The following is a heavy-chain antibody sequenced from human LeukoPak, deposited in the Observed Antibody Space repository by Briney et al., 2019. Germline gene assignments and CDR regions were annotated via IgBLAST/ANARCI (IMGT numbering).Heavy chain of an antibody. D-gene: IGHD3-3*01. CDR2: IKRDGSEK. V-gene: IGHV3-7*01. CDR3: ARDPQYYDFWSGYDY. CDR1: GFTFSTYW. Sequence: GGSLRLSCAASGFTFSTYWMSWVRQPPGKGLEWVANIKRDGSEKYYVDSLKGRFTISRDNAKNSLYLQMNSLRAEDTAVYYCARDPQYYDFWSGYDYWGQGTLVTVSS. J-gene: IGHJ4*02.